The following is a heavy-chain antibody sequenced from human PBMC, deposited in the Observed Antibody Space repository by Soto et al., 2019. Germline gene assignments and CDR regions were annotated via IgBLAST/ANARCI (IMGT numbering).Heavy chain of an antibody. J-gene: IGHJ4*02. CDR2: ISGSGGST. V-gene: IGHV3-23*01. CDR1: GFTFSSYA. CDR3: AKDQVYYDSSGYYYTARYFDY. D-gene: IGHD3-22*01. Sequence: GGSLRLSCAASGFTFSSYAMSWVRQAPGKGLEWVSAISGSGGSTYYADSVKGRFTISRDNSKNTLYLQMNSLRAEDTAVYYCAKDQVYYDSSGYYYTARYFDYWGQGTLVTVSS.